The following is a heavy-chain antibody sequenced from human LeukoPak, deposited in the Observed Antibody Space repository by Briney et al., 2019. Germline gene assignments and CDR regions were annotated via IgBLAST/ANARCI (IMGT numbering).Heavy chain of an antibody. CDR3: ATAYGGHDYFDY. D-gene: IGHD4-23*01. Sequence: ASVKVSCKVSGYTLTELSMHWVRQAPGKGLEWMGGFDPEDGETIYAQKFQGRVTMTEDTSTDTAYMELSSLRSEDTAVYYCATAYGGHDYFDYWGEGTLVTVSS. V-gene: IGHV1-24*01. J-gene: IGHJ4*02. CDR2: FDPEDGET. CDR1: GYTLTELS.